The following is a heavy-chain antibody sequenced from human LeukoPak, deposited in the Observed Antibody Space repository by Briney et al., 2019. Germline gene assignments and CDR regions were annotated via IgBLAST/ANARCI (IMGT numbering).Heavy chain of an antibody. CDR2: ISWNSGSI. CDR3: AELYSSSWYGMDV. J-gene: IGHJ6*02. V-gene: IGHV3-9*01. D-gene: IGHD6-13*01. CDR1: GFTFDDYA. Sequence: AGGSLRLSCAASGFTFDDYAMHWVRQAPGKGLEWVSGISWNSGSIGYADSVKGRFTISRDNAKNSLYLQMNSLRAEDTAVYYCAELYSSSWYGMDVWGQGTTVTVSS.